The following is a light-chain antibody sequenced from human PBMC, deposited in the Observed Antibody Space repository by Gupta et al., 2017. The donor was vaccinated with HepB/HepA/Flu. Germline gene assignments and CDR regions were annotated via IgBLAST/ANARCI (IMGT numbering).Light chain of an antibody. CDR3: HQRSNWALGDT. Sequence: EVVLTQSPATLSLSPGERATLSCRASQSVASYLEWYQHKPGQAPRLLVYDTSNRATGIPARLSGSGSETDFTLTISSLEPEDFAVYYCHQRSNWALGDTFGQGTRLEIK. CDR1: QSVASY. V-gene: IGKV3-11*01. CDR2: DTS. J-gene: IGKJ5*01.